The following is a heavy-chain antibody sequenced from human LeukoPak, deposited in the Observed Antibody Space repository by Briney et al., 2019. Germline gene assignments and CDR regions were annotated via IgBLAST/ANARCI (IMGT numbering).Heavy chain of an antibody. CDR3: ARDLATIDGIAWYYFEN. V-gene: IGHV1-2*02. D-gene: IGHD5-12*01. J-gene: IGHJ4*02. CDR1: GYTFTVHY. CDR2: INPNTGGT. Sequence: ASVTLSCKASGYTFTVHYIHWVRQAPGQGIEWMGWINPNTGGTDYAQRFQDRIAISTYTSISTFYMELSSLSSDDTALYYCARDLATIDGIAWYYFENWGQGTLVTVS.